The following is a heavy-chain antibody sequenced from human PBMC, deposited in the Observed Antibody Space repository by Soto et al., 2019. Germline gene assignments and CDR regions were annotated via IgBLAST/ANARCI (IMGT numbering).Heavy chain of an antibody. J-gene: IGHJ5*02. Sequence: EVQLVESGGGLVQPGGSLRLSCAASGFTVSNNYMSWVRQAPGKGLEYVSVIYSGGGTYYADSVKGRFTISRDNSKNTLYLQINSLGAADTAVYYCARSPTRTNYADYFDPWGQGTLVTVSS. D-gene: IGHD4-17*01. CDR3: ARSPTRTNYADYFDP. CDR2: IYSGGGT. V-gene: IGHV3-66*01. CDR1: GFTVSNNY.